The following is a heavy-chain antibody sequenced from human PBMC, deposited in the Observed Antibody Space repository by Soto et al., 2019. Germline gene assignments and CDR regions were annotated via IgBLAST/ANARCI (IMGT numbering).Heavy chain of an antibody. CDR1: GGSISTSSYY. V-gene: IGHV4-39*07. J-gene: IGHJ4*02. CDR3: ARNMVRGVIPFDY. Sequence: SETLSLTCTVSGGSISTSSYYWGWIRQPPGKGLEWIGSFYYSGRTYYNPSLKSRVTISVDTSKSQFSLKLRSVTAADTAVYYCARNMVRGVIPFDYWGQGTLVTVSS. CDR2: FYYSGRT. D-gene: IGHD3-10*01.